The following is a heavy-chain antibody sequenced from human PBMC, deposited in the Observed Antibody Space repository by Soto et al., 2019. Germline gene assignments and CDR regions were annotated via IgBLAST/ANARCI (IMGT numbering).Heavy chain of an antibody. Sequence: QVQLVESGGGVVQPGRSLRLSCAACGFNFNNYGMHWVRQAPGKGLEWVAVIWNDGNGYYYANSVKGRFTISRDNSKTTLYLQMCPLTALDPAVYYWPRRQIPPPTRGAGSASGGMGVWVQVTKVTV. J-gene: IGHJ6*02. CDR2: IWNDGNGY. CDR3: PRRQIPPPTRGAGSASGGMGV. V-gene: IGHV3-33*01. CDR1: GFNFNNYG. D-gene: IGHD3-10*01.